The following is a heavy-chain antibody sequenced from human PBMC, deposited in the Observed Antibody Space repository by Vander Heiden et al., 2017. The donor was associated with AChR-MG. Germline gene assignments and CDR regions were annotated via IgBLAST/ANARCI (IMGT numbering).Heavy chain of an antibody. V-gene: IGHV4-30-4*01. CDR1: GGSISSGDYY. D-gene: IGHD3-10*01. Sequence: QVQLQESGPGLVKPSQTLSRTCTVSGGSISSGDYYWSWIRQPPGKGLEWIGYIYYSGSTYYNPSLKSRVTISVDTSKNQFSLKLSSVTAADTAVYYCARARDPPFRRDRYYFDYWGQGTLVTVSS. J-gene: IGHJ4*02. CDR3: ARARDPPFRRDRYYFDY. CDR2: IYYSGST.